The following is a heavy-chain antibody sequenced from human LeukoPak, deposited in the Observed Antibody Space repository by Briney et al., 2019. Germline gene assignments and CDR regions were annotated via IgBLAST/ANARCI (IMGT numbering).Heavy chain of an antibody. CDR2: IHYNGST. CDR3: ASTAVYGDYVVWFDR. CDR1: GASISSRDYY. Sequence: PSETLSLTCTVSGASISSRDYYWNWIRQHPGKGLEWVGYIHYNGSTYYSPSLKSRVTISRDMSKNQFSLKVISVTAADTGVYYCASTAVYGDYVVWFDRWGQGALVTVSS. J-gene: IGHJ5*02. D-gene: IGHD4-17*01. V-gene: IGHV4-31*03.